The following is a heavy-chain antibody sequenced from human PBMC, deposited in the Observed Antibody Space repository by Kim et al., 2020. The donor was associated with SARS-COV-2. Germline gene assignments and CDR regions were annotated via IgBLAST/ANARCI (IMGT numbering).Heavy chain of an antibody. V-gene: IGHV3-21*01. J-gene: IGHJ5*01. CDR1: GFTFRHFT. Sequence: GGSLRLSCAASGFTFRHFTMNWVRQAPGKGLEWVASISYDSDYIYYADSVRGRFTISRDNAKTSLSMQMDSLRAEDTAIYYCAKSAGGGLIYSVGYIDSWGQGILATVSS. D-gene: IGHD3-10*01. CDR2: ISYDSDYI. CDR3: AKSAGGGLIYSVGYIDS.